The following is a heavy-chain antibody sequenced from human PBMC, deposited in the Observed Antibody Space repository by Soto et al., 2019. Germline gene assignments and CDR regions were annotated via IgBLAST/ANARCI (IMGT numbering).Heavy chain of an antibody. CDR3: ALSGPIATVAFDY. V-gene: IGHV2-5*02. J-gene: IGHJ4*02. CDR2: IYWDDDK. Sequence: QITLKESGPSLVNPTQSLTLTCSFSGFSLTTTEVAVGWIRQPPGKALEWLALIYWDDDKRYSPSLKSSLTITKDTAKNQVVLTITNVHPEDTATYFCALSGPIATVAFDYGGQGILVTVSS. CDR1: GFSLTTTEVA. D-gene: IGHD6-13*01.